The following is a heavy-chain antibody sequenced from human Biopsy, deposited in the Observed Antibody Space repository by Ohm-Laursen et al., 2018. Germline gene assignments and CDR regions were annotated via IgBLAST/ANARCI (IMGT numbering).Heavy chain of an antibody. J-gene: IGHJ4*02. V-gene: IGHV1-24*01. CDR3: AADINVWNVNY. Sequence: GASVKVSCKVSGYTLTALSMHWVRQAPGRGLEWMGGFAPENGKTIYAQKFQGRITMTEDTSTDTAYMELSSLRSEDTAVYYCAADINVWNVNYWGQGTQVIVPS. CDR1: GYTLTALS. D-gene: IGHD1-1*01. CDR2: FAPENGKT.